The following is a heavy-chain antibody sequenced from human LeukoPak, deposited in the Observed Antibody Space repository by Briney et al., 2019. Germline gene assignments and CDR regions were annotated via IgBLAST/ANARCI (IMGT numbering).Heavy chain of an antibody. V-gene: IGHV3-23*01. CDR2: ISDSGVST. CDR1: GFTFSSYA. J-gene: IGHJ4*02. CDR3: AKDLSSSGFRIDY. Sequence: GGSLRLSCAASGFTFSSYAMSWVRQAPGKGLEWVSTISDSGVSTYYADSVKDRFTISRDNSKNTLYMQMNSLRAEDTAVYYYAKDLSSSGFRIDYWGQGTLVTVSS. D-gene: IGHD6-19*01.